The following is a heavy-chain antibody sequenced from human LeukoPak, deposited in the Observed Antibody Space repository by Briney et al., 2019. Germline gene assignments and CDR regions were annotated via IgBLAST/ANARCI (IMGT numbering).Heavy chain of an antibody. Sequence: GGSLRLSCAASGFTFSNYWMHWVRQAPGKGLVWVSRINSDESSTSYADSVKGRFTISRDNAKNTLYLQMNSLRAEDTAVHYCARVSSGSYFGYYYYYMDVWGKGTTVTVSS. J-gene: IGHJ6*03. CDR3: ARVSSGSYFGYYYYYMDV. V-gene: IGHV3-74*01. CDR1: GFTFSNYW. D-gene: IGHD1-26*01. CDR2: INSDESST.